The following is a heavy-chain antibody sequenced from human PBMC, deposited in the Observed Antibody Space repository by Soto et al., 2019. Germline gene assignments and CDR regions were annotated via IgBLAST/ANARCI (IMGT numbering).Heavy chain of an antibody. Sequence: QVQLVQSGAEVRKHGSSVKVSCKASGGTFSRHAISWVRQAPGQGLEWMGGIIPIFGTANHAQKFQGRVTIIADESTSTAYMELSSLRSEDTAIYYCARGWGYDSNDYYYAYWGQGTLVIVSS. J-gene: IGHJ4*02. CDR3: ARGWGYDSNDYYYAY. D-gene: IGHD3-22*01. CDR1: GGTFSRHA. V-gene: IGHV1-69*01. CDR2: IIPIFGTA.